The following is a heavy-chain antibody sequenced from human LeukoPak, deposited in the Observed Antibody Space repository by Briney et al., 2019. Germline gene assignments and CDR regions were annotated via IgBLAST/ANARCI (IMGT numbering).Heavy chain of an antibody. CDR3: AGNDYGDYGGDY. D-gene: IGHD4-17*01. CDR1: GFTFSSYA. Sequence: GGSLRLSCAASGFTFSSYAMRWVRQAPGKGLEWVSAISGSGGSTYYADSVKGRFTISRDNSKNTLYLQMNSLRAEDTAVYYCAGNDYGDYGGDYWGQGTLVTVSS. J-gene: IGHJ4*02. V-gene: IGHV3-23*01. CDR2: ISGSGGST.